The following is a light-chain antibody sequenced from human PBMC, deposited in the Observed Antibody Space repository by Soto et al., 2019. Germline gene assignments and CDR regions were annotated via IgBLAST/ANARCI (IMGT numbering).Light chain of an antibody. J-gene: IGKJ1*01. CDR2: GAS. V-gene: IGKV3-15*01. CDR1: QSVSSN. CDR3: QHYNNWPPWT. Sequence: ILRTQSPATLSVSPGERATLSCRASQSVSSNLACYQQKPGQAPSLLIYGASTRATGIPATFSGRGAGADFTPTISSLQSEDFAVYYCQHYNNWPPWTFGQGTKVEIK.